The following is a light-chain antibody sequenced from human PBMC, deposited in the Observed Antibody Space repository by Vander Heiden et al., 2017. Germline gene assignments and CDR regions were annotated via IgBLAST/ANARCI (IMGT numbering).Light chain of an antibody. V-gene: IGLV3-9*01. CDR3: HVWDSRTCV. CDR1: NIGNRN. CDR2: RDS. J-gene: IGLJ3*02. Sequence: SYELTQPLSVSVALGPTARITCGGNNIGNRNVHWYQQKPGQAPVLVIYRDSNRPSGIPERFSGSNSGNTATLTISRAQAGDEADYYCHVWDSRTCVFGGGTKLTVL.